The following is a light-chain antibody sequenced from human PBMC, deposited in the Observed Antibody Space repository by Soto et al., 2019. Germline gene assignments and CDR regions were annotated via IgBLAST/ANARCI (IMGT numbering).Light chain of an antibody. CDR2: GNT. CDR1: TSNIGACYD. J-gene: IGLJ3*02. Sequence: QSVLTQPPSVSGSPGQWVTISCTGTTSNIGACYDVHWYQQHPGTAPKLLIYGNTNRPSGVPHRFSGSKSGTSASLAITGLQAEDEADYYCQSYDSSLSAVFGGGTKLTVL. CDR3: QSYDSSLSAV. V-gene: IGLV1-40*01.